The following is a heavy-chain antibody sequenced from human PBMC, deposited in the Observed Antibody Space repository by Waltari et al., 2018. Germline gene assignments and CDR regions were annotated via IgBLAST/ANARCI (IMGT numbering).Heavy chain of an antibody. CDR2: IYHSGST. CDR3: ARDSGSGWYSDAFDI. V-gene: IGHV4-38-2*02. D-gene: IGHD6-19*01. Sequence: QVQLQESGPGLVKPSETLSLTGAVSGYSISSGYYWGWIRQPPGKGLEWIGSIYHSGSTYYNPSLKSRVTISVDTSKNQFSLKLSSVTAADTAVYYCARDSGSGWYSDAFDIWGQGTMVTVSS. J-gene: IGHJ3*02. CDR1: GYSISSGYY.